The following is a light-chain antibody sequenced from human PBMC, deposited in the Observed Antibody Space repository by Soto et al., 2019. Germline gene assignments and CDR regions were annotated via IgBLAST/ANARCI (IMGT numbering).Light chain of an antibody. CDR3: QQYGSSLIT. V-gene: IGKV3-20*01. J-gene: IGKJ5*01. Sequence: TQSPSTLSASVGDRVTINCRASQSISSWLAWYQQKPGQAPRLLIYGASSRATGIPDRFSGGGSGTDFTLTISRLEPEDFAVYYCQQYGSSLITFGQGTRLE. CDR1: QSISSW. CDR2: GAS.